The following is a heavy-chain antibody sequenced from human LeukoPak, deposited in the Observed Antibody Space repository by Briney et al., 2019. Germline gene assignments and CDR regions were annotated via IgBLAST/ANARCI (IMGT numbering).Heavy chain of an antibody. CDR1: GGSISSFY. J-gene: IGHJ4*02. V-gene: IGHV4-59*08. CDR2: VFYTGVT. Sequence: SETLSLTCAVSGGSISSFYWSWIRQPPGKGLEWIGYVFYTGVTNSNPSLKSRVTMSLDTSKNQLSLRLTSVTAADTAVYYCARHPFATPFDHWGRGTLVTVSS. CDR3: ARHPFATPFDH. D-gene: IGHD2-15*01.